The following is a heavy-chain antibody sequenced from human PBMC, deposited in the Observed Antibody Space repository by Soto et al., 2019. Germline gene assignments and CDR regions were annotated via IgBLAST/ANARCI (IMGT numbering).Heavy chain of an antibody. CDR2: IVNDGSGQ. CDR3: ARDDLYVDNGLVL. D-gene: IGHD3-10*02. V-gene: IGHV3-33*01. CDR1: GFSFSTHG. J-gene: IGHJ4*02. Sequence: QVQLVESGGGVVRPRRSLRLSCAATGFSFSTHGMHWVRQAPGKGLEWVSVIVNDGSGQQYADSVKGRFTISRDNARNILYLHMNNLSAEDTALYYCARDDLYVDNGLVLRGQGTLVNVYS.